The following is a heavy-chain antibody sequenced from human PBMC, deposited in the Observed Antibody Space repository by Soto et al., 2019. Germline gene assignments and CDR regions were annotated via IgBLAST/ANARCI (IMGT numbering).Heavy chain of an antibody. CDR2: ISSSSSYI. CDR1: GFTFSSYS. Sequence: GGSLRLSCAASGFTFSSYSMNWVRQAPGKGLEWVSSISSSSSYIYYADSVKGRFTISRDNAKNSLYLQMNSLRAEDTAVYYCARDTYGSWYYYYYGMDVWGQGTTVTVSS. CDR3: ARDTYGSWYYYYYGMDV. J-gene: IGHJ6*02. D-gene: IGHD6-13*01. V-gene: IGHV3-21*01.